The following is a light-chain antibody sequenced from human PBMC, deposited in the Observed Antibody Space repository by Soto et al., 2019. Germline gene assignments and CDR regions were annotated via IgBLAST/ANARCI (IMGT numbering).Light chain of an antibody. Sequence: QLVLTQPASVSGSPGQSITISCTGTSGDVGGYNYVSWYQLVPGKAPKLIIYEVNNRPSGVSNRFSGSKSGNTASLTISGLQDEDEADYYCTSYTSSGPWVFGGGTQLTVL. CDR2: EVN. V-gene: IGLV2-14*01. CDR3: TSYTSSGPWV. CDR1: SGDVGGYNY. J-gene: IGLJ3*02.